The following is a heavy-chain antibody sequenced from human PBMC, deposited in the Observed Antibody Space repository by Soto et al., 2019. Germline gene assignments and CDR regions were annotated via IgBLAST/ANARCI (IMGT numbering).Heavy chain of an antibody. J-gene: IGHJ5*02. V-gene: IGHV1-18*04. CDR2: ISTFNGNT. CDR3: ERGTVTSGRWFGP. Sequence: QVHLVQSGTEVKEPGASVQVACKAPASTFTGYTINWVRRAPGQGLEWMGWISTFNGNTKYAGNFEGRVTMTTNTSTTTAYMELTSLTFDDTAVYFCERGTVTSGRWFGPWGQGTLVSVSS. CDR1: ASTFTGYT. D-gene: IGHD4-17*01.